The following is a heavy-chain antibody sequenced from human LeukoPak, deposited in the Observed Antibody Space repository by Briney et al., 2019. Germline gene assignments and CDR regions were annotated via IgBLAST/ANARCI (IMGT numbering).Heavy chain of an antibody. CDR1: GGTFSSYA. CDR2: IIPIFGTA. CDR3: ARDLPGVKGDYNYQFDY. V-gene: IGHV1-69*13. Sequence: ASVKVSCKASGGTFSSYAISWVRQAPGQGLEWMGGIIPIFGTANYAQKFQGRVTITADESTSTAYMELSSLRSEDTAVYYCARDLPGVKGDYNYQFDYWGQGTLVTVSS. D-gene: IGHD4-17*01. J-gene: IGHJ4*02.